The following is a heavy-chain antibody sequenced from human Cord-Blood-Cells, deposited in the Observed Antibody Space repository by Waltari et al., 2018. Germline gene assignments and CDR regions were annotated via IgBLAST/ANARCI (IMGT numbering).Heavy chain of an antibody. CDR2: IYHMGST. D-gene: IGHD3-16*01. J-gene: IGHJ1*01. V-gene: IGHV4-4*02. CDR3: ARVRWAIY. CDR1: GGSLSSSNW. Sequence: QVQLQESGPGLVQPSGTLSLTCAVSGGSLSSSNWWSWIRQPPGKGLEWIGEIYHMGSTNYHPSLNSRVTISVDKSKNQFSLKLSSVTGADTAVYYCARVRWAIYWGQCTLVTVSS.